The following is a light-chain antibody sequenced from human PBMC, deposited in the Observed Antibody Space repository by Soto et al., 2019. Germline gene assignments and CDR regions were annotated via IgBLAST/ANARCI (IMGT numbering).Light chain of an antibody. CDR1: QDIRND. CDR3: QQRNIWPPVT. CDR2: TAS. J-gene: IGKJ5*01. V-gene: IGKV1-6*01. Sequence: AIQMTQSPSSLSASVGDRVTITCRASQDIRNDLGWFQQKPGKAPKLLINTASTLQSGVSSRFSGSGSGTDFTLTISSLEPEDFAVYYCQQRNIWPPVTFGQGTRLEIK.